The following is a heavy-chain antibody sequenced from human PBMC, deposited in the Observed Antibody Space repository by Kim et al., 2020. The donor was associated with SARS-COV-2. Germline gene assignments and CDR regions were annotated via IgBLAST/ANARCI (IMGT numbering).Heavy chain of an antibody. CDR2: ILNDGNGE. V-gene: IGHV3-30*04. CDR3: ARDGYSYGRGYDY. Sequence: GGSLRLSCAASGFIFSTYAMHWVRQAPGKGLECVAFILNDGNGEYYADSVKGRFIVSRDNFQNTLSLQMNSLRPEDTAVYYCARDGYSYGRGYDYWGQGALVTVSS. CDR1: GFIFSTYA. J-gene: IGHJ4*02. D-gene: IGHD5-18*01.